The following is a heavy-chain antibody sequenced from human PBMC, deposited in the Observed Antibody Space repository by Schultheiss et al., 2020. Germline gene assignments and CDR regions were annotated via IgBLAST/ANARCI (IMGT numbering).Heavy chain of an antibody. Sequence: GESLKISCAASGFTFSSYSMNWVRQAPGKGLEWVSYISSSSSYIYYADSVKGRFTISRDNAKNSLYLQMNSLRAEDTAVYYCAREYCSSTSCYYSPGDYWGQGALVTVSS. D-gene: IGHD2-2*01. CDR2: ISSSSSYI. V-gene: IGHV3-21*05. CDR1: GFTFSSYS. J-gene: IGHJ4*02. CDR3: AREYCSSTSCYYSPGDY.